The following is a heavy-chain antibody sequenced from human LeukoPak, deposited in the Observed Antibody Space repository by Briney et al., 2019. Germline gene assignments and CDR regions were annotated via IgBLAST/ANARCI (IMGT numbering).Heavy chain of an antibody. D-gene: IGHD1-14*01. CDR1: GDSISSSNYYYYY. Sequence: PSETLSLTCTVSGDSISSSNYYYYYWGWIRQPPGKGLEWIGSIYYSGSTYYNPSLRSRLTISVDTSKNQFSLNLNSVTAADTAVYYCVTSRPDSGSGLWGKGTLVTVSS. V-gene: IGHV4-39*01. CDR2: IYYSGST. J-gene: IGHJ5*02. CDR3: VTSRPDSGSGL.